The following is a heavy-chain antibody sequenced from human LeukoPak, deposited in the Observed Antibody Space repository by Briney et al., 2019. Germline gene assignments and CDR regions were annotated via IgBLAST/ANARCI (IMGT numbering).Heavy chain of an antibody. V-gene: IGHV3-15*01. D-gene: IGHD2-21*02. CDR3: TRVTAYYYYGMDV. Sequence: GGSLRLSCAASGFTFSRAWMSWVRQAPGKGLEWVGRIKSKSDYGTTEYAAPVEGRFIISRDDSKNTLFLQMNSLKTEDTAIHYCTRVTAYYYYGMDVWGQGTTVTVSS. CDR1: GFTFSRAW. CDR2: IKSKSDYGTT. J-gene: IGHJ6*02.